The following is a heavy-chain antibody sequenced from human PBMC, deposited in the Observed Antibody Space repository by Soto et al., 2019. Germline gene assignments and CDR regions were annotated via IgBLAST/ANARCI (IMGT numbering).Heavy chain of an antibody. D-gene: IGHD5-18*01. J-gene: IGHJ4*02. CDR1: GGSINGYF. V-gene: IGHV4-59*08. CDR3: ARHDMAMVRVSYLDQ. Sequence: QVQLQESGPGLVKPSETLSLTCTVSGGSINGYFWSWIRQPPGKGLEWIGYIYYSGSTSYNPSLKSRVTIPVDTSKNQFSLQLSSVTAADTALYFCARHDMAMVRVSYLDQWGQGALVTVSS. CDR2: IYYSGST.